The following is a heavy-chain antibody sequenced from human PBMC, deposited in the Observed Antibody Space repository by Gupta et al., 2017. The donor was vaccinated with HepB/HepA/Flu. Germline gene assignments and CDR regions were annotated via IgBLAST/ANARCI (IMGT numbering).Heavy chain of an antibody. D-gene: IGHD2-15*01. CDR3: ARVDGSGGNCWLGWFDP. CDR1: GGSISSNNW. Sequence: QVQLQESGPGLVRPSGTLSLTCTVSGGSISSNNWWSWVRQPPGKGLEWIGEIYHSGTNNYNPSLGSRVTMSVDKSKNQFSLKLTSMTAADTAVYYCARVDGSGGNCWLGWFDPWGQGTLVTVSS. CDR2: IYHSGTN. V-gene: IGHV4-4*02. J-gene: IGHJ5*02.